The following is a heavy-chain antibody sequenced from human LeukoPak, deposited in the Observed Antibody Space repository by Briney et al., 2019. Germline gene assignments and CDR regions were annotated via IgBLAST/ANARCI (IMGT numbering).Heavy chain of an antibody. V-gene: IGHV3-21*01. CDR2: ISSSSSYI. Sequence: GGSLRLSCAASGFTFSSYSMNWVRQAPGKGLEWVSSISSSSSYIYYADSVKGRFTISRDNAKNSLYLQMNSLRAEDTAVYYCAREGSSGWYMPYYFDYWGHGTLVTVSS. D-gene: IGHD6-19*01. J-gene: IGHJ4*01. CDR3: AREGSSGWYMPYYFDY. CDR1: GFTFSSYS.